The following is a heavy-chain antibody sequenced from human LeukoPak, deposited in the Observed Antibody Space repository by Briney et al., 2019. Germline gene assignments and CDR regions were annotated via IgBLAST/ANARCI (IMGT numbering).Heavy chain of an antibody. V-gene: IGHV4-59*01. J-gene: IGHJ4*02. Sequence: SQTLSLTCAVSGGSISSYYWSWIRQPPGKGLEWIGYIYYSGSTNYNPSLKSRVTISVDTSKNQFSLKLSSVAAADTAVYYCARVYSSGWYYFDYWGQGTLVTVSS. CDR2: IYYSGST. CDR3: ARVYSSGWYYFDY. CDR1: GGSISSYY. D-gene: IGHD6-19*01.